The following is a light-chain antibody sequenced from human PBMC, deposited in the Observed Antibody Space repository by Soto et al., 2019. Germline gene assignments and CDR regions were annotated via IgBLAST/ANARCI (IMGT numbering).Light chain of an antibody. Sequence: QSVLTQPASVSGAPGQSITISCTGTSSDFGGYNYVSWYQQHPGKAPKLTIYDVSKRPSGVSNRFSGSKSGNTASLTISGLQAEDEADYYCCSYAGSSTFYVFGTGTKVTVL. CDR2: DVS. CDR3: CSYAGSSTFYV. CDR1: SSDFGGYNY. J-gene: IGLJ1*01. V-gene: IGLV2-23*02.